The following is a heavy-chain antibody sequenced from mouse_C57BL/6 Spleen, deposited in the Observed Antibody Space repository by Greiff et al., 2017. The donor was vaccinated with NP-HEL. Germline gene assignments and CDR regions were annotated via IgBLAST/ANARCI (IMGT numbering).Heavy chain of an antibody. J-gene: IGHJ4*01. Sequence: QVQLQQPGAELVRPGSSVKLSCKASGYTFTSYWMHWVKQRPIQGLEWIGNIDPSDSETHYNQKFKDKATLTVDKSSSTAYMQLSSLTSEDSAVYYCARSSGYAYYAMDYWGQGTSVTVSS. CDR2: IDPSDSET. CDR3: ARSSGYAYYAMDY. D-gene: IGHD3-2*02. V-gene: IGHV1-52*01. CDR1: GYTFTSYW.